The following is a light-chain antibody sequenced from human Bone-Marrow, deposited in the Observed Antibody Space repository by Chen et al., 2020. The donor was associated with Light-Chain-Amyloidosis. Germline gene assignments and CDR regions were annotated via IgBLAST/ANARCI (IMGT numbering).Light chain of an antibody. CDR2: DDS. V-gene: IGLV3-21*02. Sequence: SYVLTQPSSVSVAPGQTATIACGGNNIGSTSVHWYQQTPGQAPLLVVYDDSARPSGIPERGSGSGAGNTARLTIRRGEAGDGAAYCCQVWERGGERPVCGGGTKLTVL. CDR3: QVWERGGERPV. J-gene: IGLJ3*02. CDR1: NIGSTS.